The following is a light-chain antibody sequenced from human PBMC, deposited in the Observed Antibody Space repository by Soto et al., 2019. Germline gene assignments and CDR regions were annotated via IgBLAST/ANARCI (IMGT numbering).Light chain of an antibody. V-gene: IGKV4-1*01. J-gene: IGKJ2*01. Sequence: DIVVTQSPDSLAVSLGERATFNCRASQTLFYSPTNQSYLAWYQQKPGQPPRLIIYWASTRESGVPDRFSASRSGTDFTLAISSLQAEDVAVYYCQQCHSLPYTFGQGTKLEI. CDR3: QQCHSLPYT. CDR1: QTLFYSPTNQSY. CDR2: WAS.